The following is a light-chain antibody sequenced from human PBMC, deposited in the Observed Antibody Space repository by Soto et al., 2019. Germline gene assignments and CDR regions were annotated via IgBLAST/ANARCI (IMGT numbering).Light chain of an antibody. CDR1: QGISDY. CDR3: QQYDNYPLT. J-gene: IGKJ4*01. CDR2: GAS. V-gene: IGKV1-27*01. Sequence: DIQMTQSPSSVSASVGDRVTITCRASQGISDYLAWYQQNPGRVPKLLIYGASTLHSGVPSRFSGSGSGTEFTLTISSLQPDDFATYYCQQYDNYPLTFGGGTKVEIK.